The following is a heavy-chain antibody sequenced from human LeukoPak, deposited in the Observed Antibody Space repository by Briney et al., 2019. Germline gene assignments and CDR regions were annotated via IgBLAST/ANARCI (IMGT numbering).Heavy chain of an antibody. D-gene: IGHD3-9*01. CDR2: INHSGST. CDR3: ARGRAPYDILTGYYTAGWFDP. Sequence: SETLSLTCTVSGGSISSYYWTWIRQPPGKGLEWIGEINHSGSTNYNPSLKSRVTISVDTSKNQFSLKLSSVTAADTAVYYCARGRAPYDILTGYYTAGWFDPWGQGTLVTVSS. CDR1: GGSISSYY. V-gene: IGHV4-34*01. J-gene: IGHJ5*02.